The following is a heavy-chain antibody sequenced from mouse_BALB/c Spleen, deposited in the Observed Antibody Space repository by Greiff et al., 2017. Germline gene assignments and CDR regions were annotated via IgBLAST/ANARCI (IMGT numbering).Heavy chain of an antibody. D-gene: IGHD2-2*01. Sequence: QVQLQQPGAELVKPGASVKLSCKASGYTFTRYWMHWVKQRPGQGLEWIGEIDPSDSYTNYNQKFKGKATLTVDKSSSTAYMQLSSLTSEDSAVYYCARSGYYFDYWGQGTTLTVSS. V-gene: IGHV1-69*02. J-gene: IGHJ2*01. CDR2: IDPSDSYT. CDR1: GYTFTRYW. CDR3: ARSGYYFDY.